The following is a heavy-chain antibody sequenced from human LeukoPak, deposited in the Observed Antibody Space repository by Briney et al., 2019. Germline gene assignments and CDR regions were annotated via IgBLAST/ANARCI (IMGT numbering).Heavy chain of an antibody. D-gene: IGHD3-22*01. V-gene: IGHV1-2*02. CDR2: INPNSGGT. CDR1: GYTFTGYY. Sequence: GASVKVSCKASGYTFTGYYMHWVRQAPGQGLGWMGWINPNSGGTNYAQKFQGRVTMTRDTSISTAYMELSRLRSDDTAVYYCAKADYYDSSGYDYWGQGTLVTVSS. CDR3: AKADYYDSSGYDY. J-gene: IGHJ4*02.